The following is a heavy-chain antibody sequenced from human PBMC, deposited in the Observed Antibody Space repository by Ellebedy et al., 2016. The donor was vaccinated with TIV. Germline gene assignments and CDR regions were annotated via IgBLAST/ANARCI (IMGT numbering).Heavy chain of an antibody. CDR3: AGQLRILEWSFNI. CDR1: GYIFGNYG. CDR2: ISGYTTKT. D-gene: IGHD3-3*01. Sequence: AASVKVSCKASGYIFGNYGIGWVRQAPGQGLEWLGWISGYTTKTKYAHKFQGRVTLNTNTSTNTASMELMGLRSYDTAVYYCAGQLRILEWSFNIWGQGTVVTVSS. J-gene: IGHJ3*02. V-gene: IGHV1-18*01.